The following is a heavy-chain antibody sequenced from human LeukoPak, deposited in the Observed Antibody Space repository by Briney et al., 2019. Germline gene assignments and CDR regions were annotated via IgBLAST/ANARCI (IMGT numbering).Heavy chain of an antibody. J-gene: IGHJ5*02. D-gene: IGHD4-23*01. Sequence: SETLSLTCTVSGGSISSYYWSWIRQPPGKGLEWIGYIYYSGSTNYNPSLKSRVTIPVDTSKNQFSLKLSSVTAADTAVYYCVSGGLRWNWFDPWGQGTLVTVSS. CDR2: IYYSGST. CDR3: VSGGLRWNWFDP. V-gene: IGHV4-59*01. CDR1: GGSISSYY.